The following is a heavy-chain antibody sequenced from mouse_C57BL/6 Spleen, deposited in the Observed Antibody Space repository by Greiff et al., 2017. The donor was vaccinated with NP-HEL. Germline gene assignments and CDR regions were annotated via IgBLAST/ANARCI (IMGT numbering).Heavy chain of an antibody. CDR1: GYTFTSYW. J-gene: IGHJ4*01. D-gene: IGHD1-1*01. V-gene: IGHV1-52*01. CDR3: ARSRGSRDYAMDY. Sequence: QVHVKQPGAELVRPGSSVKLSCKASGYTFTSYWMHWVKQRPIQGLEWIGNIDPSDSETHYNQKFKDKATLTVDKSSSTAYMQLSSLTSEDSAVYYCARSRGSRDYAMDYWGQGTSVTVSS. CDR2: IDPSDSET.